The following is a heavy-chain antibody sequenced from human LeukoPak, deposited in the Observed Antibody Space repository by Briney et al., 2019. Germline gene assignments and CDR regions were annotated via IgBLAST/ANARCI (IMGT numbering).Heavy chain of an antibody. V-gene: IGHV3-7*03. CDR2: IKRDGSEK. J-gene: IGHJ4*02. D-gene: IGHD3-22*01. Sequence: GGSLRLSCAASGFTFNFWMSWVRQAPGKGLEWVATIKRDGSEKYYVDSVKGRFTISRDNAKNSLYLQMNSLRAEDTALYYCARSRHSYDSTGFPHYWGQGTLVTVSS. CDR3: ARSRHSYDSTGFPHY. CDR1: GFTFNFW.